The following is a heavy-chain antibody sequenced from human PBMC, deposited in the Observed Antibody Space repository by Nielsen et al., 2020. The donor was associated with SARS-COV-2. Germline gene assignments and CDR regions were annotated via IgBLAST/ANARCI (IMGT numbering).Heavy chain of an antibody. D-gene: IGHD6-13*01. V-gene: IGHV3-30-3*02. CDR1: GFTFSSYA. Sequence: GGSLRLSCAASGFTFSSYAMHWVRQAPGKGLEWVAVISYDGSNKYYADSVKGRFTISRDNSKNTLYLQMNSLRAEDTAVYYCAKSVRGIAAAGTKTNYYYYGMDVWGQGTTVTVSS. CDR2: ISYDGSNK. J-gene: IGHJ6*02. CDR3: AKSVRGIAAAGTKTNYYYYGMDV.